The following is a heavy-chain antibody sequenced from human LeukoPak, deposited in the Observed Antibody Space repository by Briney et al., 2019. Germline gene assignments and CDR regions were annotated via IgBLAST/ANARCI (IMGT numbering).Heavy chain of an antibody. D-gene: IGHD3-22*01. J-gene: IGHJ4*02. V-gene: IGHV1-46*01. CDR2: INPSGGST. Sequence: GASVKVSCKASGYTFTSYYMHWVRQAPGQGLEWMGIINPSGGSTSYAQKFQGRVTMTRDTSTSTVYMELSSLRSEDTAVYYCARDSRGYYDTSGYFDYWGQGTLVTVSS. CDR3: ARDSRGYYDTSGYFDY. CDR1: GYTFTSYY.